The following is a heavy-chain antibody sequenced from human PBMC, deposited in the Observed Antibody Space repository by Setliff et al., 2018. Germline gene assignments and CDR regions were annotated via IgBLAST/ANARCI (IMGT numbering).Heavy chain of an antibody. D-gene: IGHD6-13*01. CDR3: AKRGDSSSWLEY. J-gene: IGHJ4*02. CDR1: GFTFRDYS. Sequence: LSLSCATSGFTFRDYSLAWVRQAPGKGLEWVSAISSSGDKTYYADSVKGRFTISRDDSKKTLYLQMNSLRAEDTAVYYCAKRGDSSSWLEYWGQGTLVTVSS. V-gene: IGHV3-23*01. CDR2: ISSSGDKT.